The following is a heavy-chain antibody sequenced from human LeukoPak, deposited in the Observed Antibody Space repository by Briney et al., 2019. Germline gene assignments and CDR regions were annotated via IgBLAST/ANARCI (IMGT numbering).Heavy chain of an antibody. D-gene: IGHD5-12*01. CDR1: GFTFISHE. Sequence: PGGSLRLSCAASGFTFISHEMNWVRQAPGKGLEWVSYISGSGSTIYYADSVKGRFTISRDNAKNSLYLQMNSLRAEDTAVYYCARDMTGYRTYYFDYWGQGTLVTVSS. J-gene: IGHJ4*02. CDR3: ARDMTGYRTYYFDY. V-gene: IGHV3-48*03. CDR2: ISGSGSTI.